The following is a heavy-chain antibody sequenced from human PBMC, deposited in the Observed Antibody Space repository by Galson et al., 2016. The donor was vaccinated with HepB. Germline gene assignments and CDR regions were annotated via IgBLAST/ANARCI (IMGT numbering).Heavy chain of an antibody. CDR1: GFTFSSSS. Sequence: SLRLSCAASGFTFSSSSMSWVRQAPGKGLEWVSAIDGHDDSTYYAASVRGRFTISRDNSKNTLYLQINSLRAEDTAVYYCATGGDYDIWGQGTLVTVSS. D-gene: IGHD4-17*01. J-gene: IGHJ4*02. CDR3: ATGGDYDI. V-gene: IGHV3-23*01. CDR2: IDGHDDST.